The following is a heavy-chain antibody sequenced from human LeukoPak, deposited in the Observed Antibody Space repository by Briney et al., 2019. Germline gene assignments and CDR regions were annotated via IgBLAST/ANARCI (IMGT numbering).Heavy chain of an antibody. CDR1: GVSISGSGHY. CDR3: SRDPPAGTSPY. CDR2: IYHSGST. J-gene: IGHJ4*02. D-gene: IGHD1-7*01. V-gene: IGHV4-39*07. Sequence: SETLSLTCAVSGVSISGSGHYWGWIRQPPGKGLEWIGNIYHSGSTYYNPSLKSRVTISVDTSKNQFSLRLTSVTAADTAAYYCSRDPPAGTSPYWGQGTLVTVSS.